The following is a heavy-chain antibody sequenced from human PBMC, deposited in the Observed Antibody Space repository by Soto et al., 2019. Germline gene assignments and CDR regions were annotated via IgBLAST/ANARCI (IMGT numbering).Heavy chain of an antibody. D-gene: IGHD4-17*01. J-gene: IGHJ5*02. V-gene: IGHV3-66*01. CDR3: ARALGDSTANDWFDP. CDR1: GFTVSSNY. Sequence: GGSLRLSCAASGFTVSSNYMSWVRQAPGKGLEWVSVIYSGGSTYYADSVKGRFTISRDNSKNTLYLQMNSLRAEDTAVYYCARALGDSTANDWFDPWGQGTLVTVSS. CDR2: IYSGGST.